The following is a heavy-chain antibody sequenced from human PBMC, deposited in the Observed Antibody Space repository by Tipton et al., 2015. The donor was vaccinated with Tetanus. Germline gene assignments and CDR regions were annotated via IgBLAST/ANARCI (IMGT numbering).Heavy chain of an antibody. V-gene: IGHV3-48*02. Sequence: GSLRLSCAASGFTFSSYNMNWVRQAPGKGLEWVSHISGTATTVDYADSVKGRFTISRDNAKNSLYLQMNSLRDEDTAIYYCARDFRPIFGVAQPFDPWGQGTLVTVSS. CDR2: ISGTATTV. CDR3: ARDFRPIFGVAQPFDP. J-gene: IGHJ5*02. D-gene: IGHD3-3*01. CDR1: GFTFSSYN.